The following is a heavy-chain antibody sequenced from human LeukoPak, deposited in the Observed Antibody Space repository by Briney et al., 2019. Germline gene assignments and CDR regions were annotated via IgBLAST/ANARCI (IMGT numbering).Heavy chain of an antibody. CDR3: AKSPGFHYYYYYMDV. Sequence: GGALRLSCAASGFTFSNFAMSWVRQAPGKGLEWVSAISGSGGSTYYADTVKGRFTISRDNSQNTLHLQMNSLRAEDTAVYYCAKSPGFHYYYYYMDVWSKGTTVTVSS. CDR2: ISGSGGST. V-gene: IGHV3-23*01. J-gene: IGHJ6*03. CDR1: GFTFSNFA. D-gene: IGHD3-10*01.